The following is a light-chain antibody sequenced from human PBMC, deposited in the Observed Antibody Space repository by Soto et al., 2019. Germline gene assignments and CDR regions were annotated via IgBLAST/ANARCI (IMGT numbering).Light chain of an antibody. V-gene: IGLV2-14*01. Sequence: QTVLTQPASVSGSPGQSITISCTGTSSDVGGYNDVSWYQQHPGKAPKLMIYDVSNRPSGVSNRFSGSKSGNTASLTISGLQAEDEADYSCSSYTSSSTPVVFGGGTKLTVL. CDR1: SSDVGGYND. J-gene: IGLJ2*01. CDR2: DVS. CDR3: SSYTSSSTPVV.